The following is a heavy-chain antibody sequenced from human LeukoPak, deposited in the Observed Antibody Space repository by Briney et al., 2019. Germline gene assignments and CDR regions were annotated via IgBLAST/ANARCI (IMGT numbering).Heavy chain of an antibody. V-gene: IGHV4-39*02. CDR2: IYYSGST. CDR1: GGSISSSSYY. J-gene: IGHJ3*02. D-gene: IGHD2-2*01. Sequence: PSETLSLTCTVSGGSISSSSYYWGWIRQPPGKGLEWIGSIYYSGSTYYNPSLKSRVTISVDTSKNQFSLKLSSVTAADTAVYYCARDSSRGDDPFDIWGQGTMVTVSS. CDR3: ARDSSRGDDPFDI.